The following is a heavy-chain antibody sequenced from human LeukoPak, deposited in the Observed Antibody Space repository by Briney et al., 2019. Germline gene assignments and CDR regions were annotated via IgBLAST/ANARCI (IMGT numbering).Heavy chain of an antibody. D-gene: IGHD6-19*01. V-gene: IGHV1-8*02. Sequence: ASVKVSCKASGGTFSSYAISWVRQATGQGLEWMGWMNPNSGNTGYAQKFQGRVTMTRNTSISTAYMELSSLRSEDTAVYYCARACSSGCIRHYYGMDVWGQGTTVTVSS. CDR3: ARACSSGCIRHYYGMDV. J-gene: IGHJ6*02. CDR2: MNPNSGNT. CDR1: GGTFSSYA.